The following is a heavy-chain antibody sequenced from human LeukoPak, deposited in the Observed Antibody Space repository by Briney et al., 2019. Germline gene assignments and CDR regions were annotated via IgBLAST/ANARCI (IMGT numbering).Heavy chain of an antibody. CDR2: ISSSSSYI. J-gene: IGHJ3*02. CDR3: ARDLISYDFWSGYYPTAFDI. Sequence: GGSLRLSCAASGFTFSSYSMNWVRQAPGKGLESVSSISSSSSYIYYADSVKGRFTIFRDNAKNSLYLQMNSLRAEDTAVYYCARDLISYDFWSGYYPTAFDIWGQGTMVTVSS. D-gene: IGHD3-3*01. V-gene: IGHV3-21*01. CDR1: GFTFSSYS.